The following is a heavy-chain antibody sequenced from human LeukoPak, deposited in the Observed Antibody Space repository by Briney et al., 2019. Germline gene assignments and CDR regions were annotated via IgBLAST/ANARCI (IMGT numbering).Heavy chain of an antibody. D-gene: IGHD5-18*01. J-gene: IGHJ6*02. CDR2: IKPDGSDK. CDR3: SSRGYAYRPYGFDV. Sequence: GGSLRLSCAASGFTFSSYWMSWVRQAPGKGPEWVADIKPDGSDKYYVDSVKGRFTISRDNAKNSLYLQMNSLRVEDTAVYYCSSRGYAYRPYGFDVWGQGTTVTVSS. CDR1: GFTFSSYW. V-gene: IGHV3-7*01.